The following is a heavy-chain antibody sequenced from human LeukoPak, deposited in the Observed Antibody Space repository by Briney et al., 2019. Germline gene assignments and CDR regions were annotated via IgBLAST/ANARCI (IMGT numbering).Heavy chain of an antibody. D-gene: IGHD3-9*01. CDR1: GFTFSDYS. CDR3: ARDDGVRYFDWFYYGMDV. V-gene: IGHV3-30*03. J-gene: IGHJ6*02. Sequence: GGSLRLSCVTSGFTFSDYSMNWVRQAPGKGLEWVAVISYDGSNKYYADSVKGRFTISRDNSKNTLYLQMNSLGAEDTAVYYCARDDGVRYFDWFYYGMDVWGQGTTVTVSS. CDR2: ISYDGSNK.